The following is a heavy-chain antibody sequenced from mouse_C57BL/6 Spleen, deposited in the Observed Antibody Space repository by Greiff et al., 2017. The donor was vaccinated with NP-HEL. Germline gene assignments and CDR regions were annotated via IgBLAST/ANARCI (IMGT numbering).Heavy chain of an antibody. CDR3: TSRQLRLTTVY. CDR1: GFNIKDDY. J-gene: IGHJ2*01. Sequence: EVKLQESGAELVRPGASVKLSCTASGFNIKDDYMHWVKQRPEQGLEWIGWIDPENGDTEYASKFQGKATITADTSSNTAYLQLSSLTSEDTAVYYCTSRQLRLTTVYWGQGTTLTVSS. CDR2: IDPENGDT. D-gene: IGHD3-2*02. V-gene: IGHV14-4*01.